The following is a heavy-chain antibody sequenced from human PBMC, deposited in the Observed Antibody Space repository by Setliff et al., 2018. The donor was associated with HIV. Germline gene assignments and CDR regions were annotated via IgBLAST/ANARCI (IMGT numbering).Heavy chain of an antibody. CDR3: ARDPGYKSTWYGVFDI. J-gene: IGHJ3*02. V-gene: IGHV1-2*02. Sequence: VKVSCKASGYTFSDYYMHWVRQAPGQGLEWMGWINPNSGGTNYAQKFQGRVNMTRDTSISTTYMELSRLRSDDTAVHYCARDPGYKSTWYGVFDIWGQGTMVTVSS. CDR2: INPNSGGT. D-gene: IGHD6-13*01. CDR1: GYTFSDYY.